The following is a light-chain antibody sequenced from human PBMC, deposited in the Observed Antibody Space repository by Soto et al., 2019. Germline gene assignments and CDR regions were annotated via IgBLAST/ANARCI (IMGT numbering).Light chain of an antibody. Sequence: EIVLKQSPGTLSLSPGERATLSCRASQSVNNYLAWYQQKPGQAPRLLIYDASNRATGIPPRLSGSGSGTDFTLTISSLEPEDSAVYYCQQRGTWPWLTFGGGTRVEI. V-gene: IGKV3-11*01. J-gene: IGKJ4*01. CDR3: QQRGTWPWLT. CDR2: DAS. CDR1: QSVNNY.